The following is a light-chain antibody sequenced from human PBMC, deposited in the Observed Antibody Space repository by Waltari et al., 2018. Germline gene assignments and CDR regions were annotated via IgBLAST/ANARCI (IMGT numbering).Light chain of an antibody. V-gene: IGKV1-8*01. CDR1: QGISTY. CDR3: QQYYSYPRT. J-gene: IGKJ1*01. Sequence: AIRITQSPSSLSASTGDRVTITCRARQGISTYLAWHQQKPGKAPKLLIYAASTLQSGVPSRFSGSGSGTDFTLTISCLQSEDFATYYCQQYYSYPRTFGQGTKVEI. CDR2: AAS.